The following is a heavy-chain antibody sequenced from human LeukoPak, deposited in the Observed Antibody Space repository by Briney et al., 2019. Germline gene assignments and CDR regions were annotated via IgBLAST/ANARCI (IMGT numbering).Heavy chain of an antibody. CDR2: ISGSGGST. CDR1: VFILQRYA. V-gene: IGHV3-23*01. J-gene: IGHJ4*02. D-gene: IGHD5-12*01. Sequence: GGSLTLLCTVSVFILQRYAVLWVRGARGGGLECVSAISGSGGSTYYADSVKGRFTISRDNSKNTLYLQMNSLRAEDTAVYYCAKEYSGFGGTFDYWGQGTLVTVSS. CDR3: AKEYSGFGGTFDY.